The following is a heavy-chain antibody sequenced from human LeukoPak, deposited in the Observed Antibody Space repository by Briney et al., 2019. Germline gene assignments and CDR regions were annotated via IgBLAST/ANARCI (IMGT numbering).Heavy chain of an antibody. CDR1: GYAFSSYG. V-gene: IGHV1-18*01. CDR2: VGPYNRKT. D-gene: IGHD1-7*01. CDR3: ARGAPRGVWNFYFDY. J-gene: IGHJ4*02. Sequence: ASVKVSCKASGYAFSSYGFGWVRQAPGQGLERMGWVGPYNRKTNYSQKFQGRVTMTTDTSTNTAYLELRTLRSDDTPVYYCARGAPRGVWNFYFDYWGQGTLVTVSS.